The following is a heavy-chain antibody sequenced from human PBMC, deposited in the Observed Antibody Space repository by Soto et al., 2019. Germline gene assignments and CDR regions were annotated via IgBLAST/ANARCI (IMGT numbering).Heavy chain of an antibody. CDR2: ISSSSSYI. CDR3: ARDRELGAFDY. D-gene: IGHD3-10*01. Sequence: PCGALGLSCAASGFTFSRYSMNWVRQAPGKRMAWVSSISSSSSYIYYADSVKGRFTISRDNAKNSLYLQMNSLRAEDMAVYSCARDRELGAFDYWGQGTRGNVSS. J-gene: IGHJ4*02. CDR1: GFTFSRYS. V-gene: IGHV3-21*01.